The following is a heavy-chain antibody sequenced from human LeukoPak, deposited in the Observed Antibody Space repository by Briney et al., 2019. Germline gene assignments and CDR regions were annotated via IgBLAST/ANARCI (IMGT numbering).Heavy chain of an antibody. V-gene: IGHV3-30-3*01. Sequence: GGSLRLSCAASGFTFSSYAMHWVRKAPGKGLNWVAVISYDGSNKYYADSVKGRFTISRDNSKNTLYLQMNSLRAEDTAVYYCAREFYDSSGYSFDYWGQGTLVTVSP. CDR3: AREFYDSSGYSFDY. CDR2: ISYDGSNK. J-gene: IGHJ4*02. D-gene: IGHD3-22*01. CDR1: GFTFSSYA.